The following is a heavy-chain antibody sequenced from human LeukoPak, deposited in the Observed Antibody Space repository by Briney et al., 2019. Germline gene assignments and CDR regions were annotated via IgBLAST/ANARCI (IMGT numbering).Heavy chain of an antibody. CDR1: GFSFSSYW. J-gene: IGHJ1*01. CDR3: ARAPSEIGGYYPEYFRH. CDR2: IKSDGKT. Sequence: GGSLRLSCAASGFSFSSYWMHWVRQAPGEGLVWVSRIKSDGKTNYADSVKGRFTISRDNAKNTVSLQMNSLRAEDTGVYYCARAPSEIGGYYPEYFRHWGQGTLVTVSS. D-gene: IGHD3-22*01. V-gene: IGHV3-74*01.